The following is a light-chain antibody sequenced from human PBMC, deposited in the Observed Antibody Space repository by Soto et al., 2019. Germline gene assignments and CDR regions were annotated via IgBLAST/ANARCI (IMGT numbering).Light chain of an antibody. Sequence: EIVLTQSPATLSLSPGERATLSCRASQSVSSYLAWYQQKPGQAPRLLIYDASNRATGIPARFSGGGSGTDFTLTISSLEPEDFAIYYCQQRSNWPPVSFGGGNKVEIK. CDR3: QQRSNWPPVS. CDR2: DAS. J-gene: IGKJ4*01. CDR1: QSVSSY. V-gene: IGKV3-11*01.